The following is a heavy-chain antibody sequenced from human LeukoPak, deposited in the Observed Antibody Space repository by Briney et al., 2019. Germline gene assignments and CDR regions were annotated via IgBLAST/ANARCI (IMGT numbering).Heavy chain of an antibody. V-gene: IGHV3-48*02. J-gene: IGHJ6*02. CDR1: GFTFSSYS. CDR3: ARANGMDV. CDR2: ISSSSSTI. Sequence: GGSLRLSCTASGFTFSSYSMNWVRQAPGKGLEWVSYISSSSSTIYYADSAKGRFTISRDNAKNSLYLQMSSLRDEDTAVYYCARANGMDVWGQGTTVTVSS.